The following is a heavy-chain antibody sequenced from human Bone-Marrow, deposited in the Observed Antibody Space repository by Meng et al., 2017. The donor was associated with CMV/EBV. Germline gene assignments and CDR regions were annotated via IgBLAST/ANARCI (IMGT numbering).Heavy chain of an antibody. CDR2: INPSGGST. CDR3: AGDGGTLYGMDV. J-gene: IGHJ6*04. Sequence: ASVKVSCKASGYTFTSYYMHWVRQAPGQGLEWMGIINPSGGSTSYAQKFQGRVTMTRDTSTSTVYMELSSLRSEDTAVYYCAGDGGTLYGMDVWGEGTTVTVSS. CDR1: GYTFTSYY. V-gene: IGHV1-46*01. D-gene: IGHD3-16*01.